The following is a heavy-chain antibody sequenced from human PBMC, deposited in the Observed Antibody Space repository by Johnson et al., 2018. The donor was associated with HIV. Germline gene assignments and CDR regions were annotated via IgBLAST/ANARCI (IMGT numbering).Heavy chain of an antibody. CDR2: ISYDGGTT. Sequence: QMLLVESGGGVVQPGRSLRLSCAASGFSFSNYAIHWVRQAPGKGLECVAAISYDGGTTYYSDSVKGRFTISRDNSKNTLYLQMNSLRAEDTAVYYCAKEGYYYDSKNDAFDIWGQGTMVTVSS. D-gene: IGHD3-22*01. CDR3: AKEGYYYDSKNDAFDI. CDR1: GFSFSNYA. J-gene: IGHJ3*02. V-gene: IGHV3-30-3*01.